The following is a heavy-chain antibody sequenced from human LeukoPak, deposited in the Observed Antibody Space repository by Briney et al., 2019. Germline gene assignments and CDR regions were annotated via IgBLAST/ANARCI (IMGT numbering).Heavy chain of an antibody. CDR2: ISGYNGNT. CDR3: ARGVKRYSGSYLGY. Sequence: ASVKVSCKASGYTFINYGISWVRQAPGQGLEWMGWISGYNGNTKYAQKLQGRVTMTTDTSTSTAYMELRSLRSEDTAVYYCARGVKRYSGSYLGYWGQGTLVTVSS. D-gene: IGHD1-26*01. J-gene: IGHJ4*02. V-gene: IGHV1-18*01. CDR1: GYTFINYG.